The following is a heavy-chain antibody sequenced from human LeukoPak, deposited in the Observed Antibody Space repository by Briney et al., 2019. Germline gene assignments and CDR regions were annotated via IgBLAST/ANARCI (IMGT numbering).Heavy chain of an antibody. CDR3: ARENVDTTTFDY. J-gene: IGHJ4*02. Sequence: PSETLSLTCTVSGGSISSHYWSWIRQPPGKGLEWIGYIYYSGSTNYNPSPKSRVTISVDTSKNQFSLKLSSVTAADTAVYYCARENVDTTTFDYWGQGTLVTVSS. D-gene: IGHD5-18*01. CDR2: IYYSGST. CDR1: GGSISSHY. V-gene: IGHV4-59*11.